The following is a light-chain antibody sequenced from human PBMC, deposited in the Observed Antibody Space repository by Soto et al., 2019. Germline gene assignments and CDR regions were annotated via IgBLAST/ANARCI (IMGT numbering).Light chain of an antibody. CDR1: QTIRIY. J-gene: IGKJ2*01. CDR2: YAS. Sequence: DIQMTQSPSFLSASVGDRVTITCRASQTIRIYLAWYQQKPGKAPKLLIYYASRLESGVPSRFSGSGSGREFTLTISSLQPDDFATYYCQQYDSYSPYTFGQGTTVDIK. CDR3: QQYDSYSPYT. V-gene: IGKV1-5*01.